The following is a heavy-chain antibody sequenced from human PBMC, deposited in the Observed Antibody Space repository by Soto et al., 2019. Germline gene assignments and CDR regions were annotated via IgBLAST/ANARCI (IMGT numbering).Heavy chain of an antibody. V-gene: IGHV4-59*01. CDR3: ARDTRETYYYYGMDV. CDR1: GGSISSYY. CDR2: IYYSGST. Sequence: SETLSLTCTVSGGSISSYYWSWIRQPPGKGLEWIGYIYYSGSTNYNPSLKSRVTISVDTSKNQFSLKLSSVTAADTAVYYCARDTRETYYYYGMDVWGQGTTVTVSS. J-gene: IGHJ6*02.